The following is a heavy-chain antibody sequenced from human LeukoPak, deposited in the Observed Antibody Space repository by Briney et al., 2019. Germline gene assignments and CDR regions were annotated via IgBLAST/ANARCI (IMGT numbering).Heavy chain of an antibody. CDR3: ARGKYSSSSGGFDY. Sequence: PSETLSLTCAVYGGSFSGYYWSWIRQPPGKGLEWIGEINHSGSTNYNPSLKSRVTISVDTSKNQFSLKLSSVTAADTAVYYCARGKYSSSSGGFDYWGQGTLVTVSS. D-gene: IGHD6-6*01. CDR1: GGSFSGYY. CDR2: INHSGST. J-gene: IGHJ4*02. V-gene: IGHV4-34*01.